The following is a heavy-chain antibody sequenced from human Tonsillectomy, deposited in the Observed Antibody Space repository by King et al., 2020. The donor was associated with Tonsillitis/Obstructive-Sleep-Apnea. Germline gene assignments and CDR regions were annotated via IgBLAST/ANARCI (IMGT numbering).Heavy chain of an antibody. CDR2: ISSSSSYI. CDR3: ARDRDNWNYVYWFDP. V-gene: IGHV3-21*01. J-gene: IGHJ5*02. D-gene: IGHD1-7*01. Sequence: EVQLVESGGGLVKPGGSLRLSCAASGFTFSSYSMNWVRQAPGKGLEWVSSISSSSSYIYYADSVKGRFTISRDNAKNSLYLQMNSLRAEDTAVDYCARDRDNWNYVYWFDPWGQGTLVTVSS. CDR1: GFTFSSYS.